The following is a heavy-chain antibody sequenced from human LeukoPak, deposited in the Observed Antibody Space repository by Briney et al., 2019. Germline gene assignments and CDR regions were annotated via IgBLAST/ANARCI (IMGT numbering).Heavy chain of an antibody. CDR2: VHYSGST. CDR3: ARHSGSGSYHSPFGN. D-gene: IGHD3-10*01. Sequence: SETLSLTCTVSGGSISSYYWSWIRQPPGKGLEWIASVHYSGSTYYNPSLKSRVTISVDTSKNQFSLELTSVTAADTAVYYCARHSGSGSYHSPFGNWGQGTLVTVSS. V-gene: IGHV4-59*05. J-gene: IGHJ4*02. CDR1: GGSISSYY.